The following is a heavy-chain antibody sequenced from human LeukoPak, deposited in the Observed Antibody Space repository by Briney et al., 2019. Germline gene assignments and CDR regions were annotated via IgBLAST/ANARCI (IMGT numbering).Heavy chain of an antibody. D-gene: IGHD3-10*01. J-gene: IGHJ4*02. CDR3: ARNPNYYGSGSYYNFRGHFDY. CDR2: IYYSGST. CDR1: GGSISSYY. Sequence: PSETLSLTCTVSGGSISSYYWSWIRQPPGKGLEWIGYIYYSGSTNYNPSLKSRVTISVDTSKNQFSLKLSSVTAADTAVYYCARNPNYYGSGSYYNFRGHFDYWGQGTLVTVSS. V-gene: IGHV4-59*12.